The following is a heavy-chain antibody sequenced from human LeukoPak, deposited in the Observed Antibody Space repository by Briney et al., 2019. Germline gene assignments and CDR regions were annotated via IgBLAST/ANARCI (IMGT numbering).Heavy chain of an antibody. CDR1: GGSFSGYY. CDR3: AKIRGATLPIDP. J-gene: IGHJ5*02. CDR2: INHSGST. D-gene: IGHD1-26*01. Sequence: SETLSLTCAVYGGSFSGYYWSWIRQPPGKGLEWIGEINHSGSTNYNPSLKSRVTISVDTSKNQFSLKLSSVTAADTAVYYCAKIRGATLPIDPWGQGTLVTVSS. V-gene: IGHV4-34*01.